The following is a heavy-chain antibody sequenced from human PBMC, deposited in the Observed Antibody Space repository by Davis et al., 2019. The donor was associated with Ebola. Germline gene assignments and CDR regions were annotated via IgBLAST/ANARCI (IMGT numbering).Heavy chain of an antibody. CDR1: GGSFSGYY. CDR3: ARFYRLQGDY. CDR2: INHSGST. J-gene: IGHJ4*02. Sequence: PSETLSLTCAVSGGSFSGYYWSWIRQPPGKGLEWIGEINHSGSTNYNPSLKSRVTISVDTSKNQFSLKLSSVTAADTAVYYCARFYRLQGDYWGQGTLVTVSS. V-gene: IGHV4-34*01. D-gene: IGHD4-11*01.